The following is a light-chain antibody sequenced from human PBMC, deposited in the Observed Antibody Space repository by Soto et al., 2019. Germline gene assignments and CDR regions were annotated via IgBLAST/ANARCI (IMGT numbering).Light chain of an antibody. CDR3: QQYHNWPIT. V-gene: IGKV3-15*01. CDR2: GAS. J-gene: IGKJ5*01. CDR1: QGIGST. Sequence: EIMIPQSPATLSVSPRAGATLSCRASQGIGSTLAWYQQKPGQTPRLLIYGASTRATGVPARFSGSGSGTDFTLTISGLQSEDFAVYSCQQYHNWPITCGQGTRLEI.